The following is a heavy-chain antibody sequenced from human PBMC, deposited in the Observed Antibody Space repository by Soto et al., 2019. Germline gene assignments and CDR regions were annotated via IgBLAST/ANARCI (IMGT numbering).Heavy chain of an antibody. CDR1: GFTFSSYS. V-gene: IGHV3-21*01. D-gene: IGHD5-18*01. CDR3: ARDPLSYSYGWDTADY. Sequence: EVQLVESGGGLVKPGGSLRLSCAASGFTFSSYSMNWVRQAPGKGLEWVSSISSSSSYIYYADSVKGRFTISRDNAKNSLYLQMNSLRAEDTAVYYCARDPLSYSYGWDTADYWGQGTLVTVSS. J-gene: IGHJ4*02. CDR2: ISSSSSYI.